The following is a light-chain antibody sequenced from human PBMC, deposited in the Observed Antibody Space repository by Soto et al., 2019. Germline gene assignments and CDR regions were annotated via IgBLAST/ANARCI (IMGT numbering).Light chain of an antibody. CDR2: DAS. Sequence: EIVMTQSPATLSVSPGERATLSCRASQSVSSNLAWYQQKPGQAPRLLMYDASTRATGIPARFSGSGSGTEFTLTISCLQPEDFATYFCQEYKSYSTFGPGTKVDIK. CDR1: QSVSSN. J-gene: IGKJ1*01. CDR3: QEYKSYST. V-gene: IGKV3-15*01.